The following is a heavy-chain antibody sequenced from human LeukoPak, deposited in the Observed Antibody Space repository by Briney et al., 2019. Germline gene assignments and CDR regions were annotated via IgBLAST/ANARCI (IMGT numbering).Heavy chain of an antibody. CDR1: GGTFSSYA. D-gene: IGHD2-2*01. J-gene: IGHJ6*03. V-gene: IGHV1-69*05. CDR3: ARGHGYCSSTSCYYYNYYMDV. Sequence: SVKVSCKASGGTFSSYAISWVRQAPGQGLEWMGGIIPIFGTANYAQKFQGRVTITTDESTSTAYMELSSLRSEDTAVYYCARGHGYCSSTSCYYYNYYMDVWGKGTTVTVSS. CDR2: IIPIFGTA.